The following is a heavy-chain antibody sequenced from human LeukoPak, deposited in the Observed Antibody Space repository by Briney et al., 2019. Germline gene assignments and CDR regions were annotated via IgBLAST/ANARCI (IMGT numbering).Heavy chain of an antibody. D-gene: IGHD7-27*01. Sequence: ASVKVSCKASGGTFSSYAISWVRQAPGQGLEWMGWINPNSGGTNYAQKFQGRVTMTRDTSISTAYMELSRLRSDDTAVYYCARGPWGPDYWGQGNLVTVSS. CDR1: GGTFSSYA. J-gene: IGHJ4*02. CDR2: INPNSGGT. V-gene: IGHV1-2*02. CDR3: ARGPWGPDY.